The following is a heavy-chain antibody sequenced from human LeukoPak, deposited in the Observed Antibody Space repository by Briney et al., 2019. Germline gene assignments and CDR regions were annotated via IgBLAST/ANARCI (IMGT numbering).Heavy chain of an antibody. D-gene: IGHD6-13*01. J-gene: IGHJ4*02. CDR3: ARDPTSSSSWPYYLDY. V-gene: IGHV3-30*04. CDR2: ISYDGSNK. Sequence: GGSLRLSCAASGFTFSSYAMHWVRQAPGKGLEWVAVISYDGSNKYYADSVKGRFTISRDNSKNTLCLQMNSLRAEDTAVYYCARDPTSSSSWPYYLDYWGQGTLVTVSS. CDR1: GFTFSSYA.